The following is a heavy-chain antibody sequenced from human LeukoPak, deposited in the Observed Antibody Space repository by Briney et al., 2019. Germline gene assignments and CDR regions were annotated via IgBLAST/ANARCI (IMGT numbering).Heavy chain of an antibody. CDR1: GDSISSYY. D-gene: IGHD1-1*01. CDR2: IYYSGST. J-gene: IGHJ3*02. V-gene: IGHV4-59*01. Sequence: SETLSLTCTVSGDSISSYYWSWIRQPPGKGLEWIGYIYYSGSTNYNPSLRSRVTISVDTSKNQFSLKLSSVTAADTAVYYCASVSGRDAFDIWGQGTMVTVSS. CDR3: ASVSGRDAFDI.